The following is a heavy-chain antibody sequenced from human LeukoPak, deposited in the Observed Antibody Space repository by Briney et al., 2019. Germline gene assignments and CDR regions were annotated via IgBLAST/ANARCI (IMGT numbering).Heavy chain of an antibody. Sequence: GGSLRLSCAGSGFTFSNYGMHWVRQAPDKGLEWVAVISYDGNNKYYADSVKGRFTISRDNSKNTLYLQVNSLRAEDTAVYYCARDPAPEWLAYYFDYWGQGTLVTVSS. CDR3: ARDPAPEWLAYYFDY. CDR2: ISYDGNNK. V-gene: IGHV3-30-3*01. D-gene: IGHD6-19*01. J-gene: IGHJ4*02. CDR1: GFTFSNYG.